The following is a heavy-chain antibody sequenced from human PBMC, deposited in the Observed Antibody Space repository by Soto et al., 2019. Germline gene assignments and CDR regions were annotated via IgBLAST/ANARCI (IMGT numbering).Heavy chain of an antibody. CDR2: VSPENRNA. CDR1: GYTFTEYV. D-gene: IGHD1-1*01. J-gene: IGHJ4*02. CDR3: EVTTGF. Sequence: GASVKVSCKTSGYTFTEYVLNWVRQAPGQGLEYMGWVSPENRNAGYAPQFRGRVSMTTDTSISTAYLELTNLTYEDTAVYYCEVTTGFWGQGTMVTVS. V-gene: IGHV1-8*01.